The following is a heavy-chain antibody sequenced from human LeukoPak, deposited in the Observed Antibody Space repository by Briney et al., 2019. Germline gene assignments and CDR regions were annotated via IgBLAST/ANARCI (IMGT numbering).Heavy chain of an antibody. CDR3: ARDLLGYNYYYMDV. CDR2: ISSSNSYI. V-gene: IGHV3-21*01. CDR1: GFTFSSYN. Sequence: GGSLRLSCAASGFTFSSYNMNWVRQAPGKGLEWVSSISSSNSYIYYADSVKGRFTISRDNAKNSLYLQMNSLRAEDTAVYYCARDLLGYNYYYMDVWGQGTLVTVS. D-gene: IGHD3-16*02. J-gene: IGHJ6*03.